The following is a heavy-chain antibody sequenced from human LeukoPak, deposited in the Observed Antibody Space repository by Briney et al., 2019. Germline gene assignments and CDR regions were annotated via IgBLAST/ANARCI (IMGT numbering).Heavy chain of an antibody. Sequence: GGSLRLSCAASGFTFSSYAMSWVRQAPGKGLEWVSVISGNGGSTSYADSVKGRFTISRDDSKDTLYLQMNSLRAGDTAIYYCAKHGYSSGWPQVPSDHWGQGTPVTVSS. CDR2: ISGNGGST. J-gene: IGHJ4*02. D-gene: IGHD6-19*01. V-gene: IGHV3-23*01. CDR3: AKHGYSSGWPQVPSDH. CDR1: GFTFSSYA.